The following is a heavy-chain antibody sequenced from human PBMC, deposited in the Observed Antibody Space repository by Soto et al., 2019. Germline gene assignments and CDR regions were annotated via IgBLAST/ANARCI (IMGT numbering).Heavy chain of an antibody. J-gene: IGHJ2*01. D-gene: IGHD3-3*01. V-gene: IGHV3-30-3*01. CDR3: FFFQEEEGIRDL. Sequence: KGLECVAVISYDGSTKYYADSVKGRFTISRDNSKNTMYLQMNSLRAEDTAVDYFFFFQEEEGIRDL. CDR2: ISYDGSTK.